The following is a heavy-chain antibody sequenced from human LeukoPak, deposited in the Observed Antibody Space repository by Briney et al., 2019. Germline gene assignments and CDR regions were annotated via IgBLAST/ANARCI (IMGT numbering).Heavy chain of an antibody. V-gene: IGHV3-48*03. CDR3: ARDSSGYFHWFDP. CDR2: ISSGSTI. CDR1: GFTFSSYE. Sequence: PGGSLRLSCAASGFTFSSYEMNWVRQAPGKGLEWVSYISSGSTIYYADSVKGRFTISRDNAKNSLYLQMNSLRAEDTAFYYCARDSSGYFHWFDPWGQGTLVTVSS. D-gene: IGHD3-22*01. J-gene: IGHJ5*02.